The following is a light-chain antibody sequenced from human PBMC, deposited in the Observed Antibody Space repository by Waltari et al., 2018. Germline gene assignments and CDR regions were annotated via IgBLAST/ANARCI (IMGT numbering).Light chain of an antibody. Sequence: DIVMTQSPDFLPVSLGARATISCRSSQSVFNSSTYGNAIAWFQQRPGQPPKLLIYWTSTRESGVPDRFSGSGSGTDFTLTISSLQAEDVAVYYCQQYYSIPYTFGPGTKLEIK. V-gene: IGKV4-1*01. J-gene: IGKJ2*01. CDR1: QSVFNSSTYGNA. CDR3: QQYYSIPYT. CDR2: WTS.